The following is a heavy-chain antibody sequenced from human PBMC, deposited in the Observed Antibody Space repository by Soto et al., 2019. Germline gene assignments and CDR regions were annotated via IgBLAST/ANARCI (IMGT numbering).Heavy chain of an antibody. CDR1: GFTFSSYA. V-gene: IGHV3-23*01. CDR2: ISGSGGST. D-gene: IGHD1-7*01. J-gene: IGHJ6*03. Sequence: GGSLRLSCAASGFTFSSYAMSWVRQAPGKGLEWVSAISGSGGSTYYADSVKGRFTISRDNSKNTLYLQMNSLRAEDTAVYYCAKSSGGETGGYNWNYDLFYYYYMDVWGKGTTVTVSS. CDR3: AKSSGGETGGYNWNYDLFYYYYMDV.